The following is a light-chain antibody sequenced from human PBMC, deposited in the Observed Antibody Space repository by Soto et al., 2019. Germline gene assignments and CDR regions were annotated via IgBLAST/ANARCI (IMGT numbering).Light chain of an antibody. CDR1: QDIAIY. V-gene: IGKV1-9*01. CDR3: QQLRRYPST. CDR2: AAS. J-gene: IGKJ4*01. Sequence: IELTQYPSSLSAYVGDRVTITCRASQDIAIYLAWYQQKPGEAPKLLIYAASTLYGGVPSRFSGSGSGTDFALTITSLQAEDFATYYCQQLRRYPSTFGGGTKVDIK.